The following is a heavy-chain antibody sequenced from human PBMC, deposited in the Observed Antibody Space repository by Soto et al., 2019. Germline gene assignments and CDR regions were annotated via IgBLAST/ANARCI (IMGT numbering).Heavy chain of an antibody. J-gene: IGHJ4*02. D-gene: IGHD6-13*01. V-gene: IGHV3-21*01. Sequence: LRLSCAASGFTFSSYSMNWVRQAPGKGLEWVSSISSSSSYIYYADSVKGRFTISRDNAKNSLYLQMNSLRAEDTAVYYCAREGAAAGNFDYWGQGTLVTVSS. CDR2: ISSSSSYI. CDR1: GFTFSSYS. CDR3: AREGAAAGNFDY.